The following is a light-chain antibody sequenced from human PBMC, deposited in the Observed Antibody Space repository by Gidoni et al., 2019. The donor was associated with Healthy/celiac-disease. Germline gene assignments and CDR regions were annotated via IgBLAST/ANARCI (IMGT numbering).Light chain of an antibody. Sequence: QSVLTQPPSASGTPGQRVTISCSGSSSNIGSNTVTWYPQLPGTAPKLLIYSNNQRPSGGPDRVSGSKSGTSASLAISGLQSEDEADYYCAAWDDSLNGPWVFGGGTKLTVL. J-gene: IGLJ2*01. CDR2: SNN. CDR3: AAWDDSLNGPWV. V-gene: IGLV1-44*01. CDR1: SSNIGSNT.